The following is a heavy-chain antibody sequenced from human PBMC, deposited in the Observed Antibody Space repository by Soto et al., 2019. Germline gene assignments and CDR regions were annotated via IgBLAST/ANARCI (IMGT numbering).Heavy chain of an antibody. D-gene: IGHD5-18*01. CDR2: IIPIFGTA. CDR1: GGTFSSYA. V-gene: IGHV1-69*13. Sequence: SVKVSCKASGGTFSSYAISWVRQAPGQGLEWMGGIIPIFGTANYAQKFQGRVTITADESTSTAYMELNSLRAEDTAVYYCARDPLGYSYGLYYNYGMDVWGQGTTVTVSS. J-gene: IGHJ6*02. CDR3: ARDPLGYSYGLYYNYGMDV.